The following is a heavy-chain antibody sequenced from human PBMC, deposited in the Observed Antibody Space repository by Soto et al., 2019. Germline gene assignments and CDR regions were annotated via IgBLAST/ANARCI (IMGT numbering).Heavy chain of an antibody. J-gene: IGHJ5*02. D-gene: IGHD6-6*01. Sequence: PGGSLRLSCAASGFTFSSYSMNWVRQAPGKGLEWVSSISSSSSYIYYADSVKGRFTISRDNAKNSLYLQMNGLRAEDTAVYYCARDTERGSSLPFHWFEPWGQGTLVTVSS. CDR3: ARDTERGSSLPFHWFEP. CDR1: GFTFSSYS. CDR2: ISSSSSYI. V-gene: IGHV3-21*01.